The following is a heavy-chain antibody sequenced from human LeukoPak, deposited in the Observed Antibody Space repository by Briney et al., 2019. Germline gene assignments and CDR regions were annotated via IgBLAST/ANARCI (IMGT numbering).Heavy chain of an antibody. Sequence: AASVKVSCKASGYTFTNYGVSWVRQAPGQGLEWVGWINVDNGNTYYAQNFQGRVTMTTDTSTSTVYMELRSLRSDDPAVYFCARGAGYDYVWKSYRYYDFWGQGTLVTVSS. J-gene: IGHJ4*02. CDR3: ARGAGYDYVWKSYRYYDF. D-gene: IGHD3-16*02. CDR1: GYTFTNYG. V-gene: IGHV1-18*01. CDR2: INVDNGNT.